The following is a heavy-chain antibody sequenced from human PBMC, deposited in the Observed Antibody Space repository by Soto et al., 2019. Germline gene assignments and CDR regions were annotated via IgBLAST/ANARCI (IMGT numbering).Heavy chain of an antibody. Sequence: CGSLRPSCILAPFTFMPYTMSWIRQSPGKGREWVSGIRGFSPYTFYAESVKGRFTISRDNAKNSLFLQMNSLRAEDTAVYYCARDRGYDAHDFYYNAMDVWGQGTTVTVAS. D-gene: IGHD2-15*01. CDR2: IRGFSPYT. CDR1: PFTFMPYT. CDR3: ARDRGYDAHDFYYNAMDV. V-gene: IGHV3-11*06. J-gene: IGHJ6*02.